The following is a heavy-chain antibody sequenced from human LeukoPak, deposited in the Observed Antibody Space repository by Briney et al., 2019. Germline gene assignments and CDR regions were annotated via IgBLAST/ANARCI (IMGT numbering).Heavy chain of an antibody. V-gene: IGHV3-53*01. D-gene: IGHD5-24*01. Sequence: PGGSLRLSCAASGFTVSSNYMSRVRPAPGKGLEWVSVIYSGGSTYYADSVKGRFTISRDNSKNTLYLQMNSLRAEDTAVYYCARSRDGYNQGALDYWGQGTLVTVSS. CDR2: IYSGGST. CDR1: GFTVSSNY. CDR3: ARSRDGYNQGALDY. J-gene: IGHJ4*02.